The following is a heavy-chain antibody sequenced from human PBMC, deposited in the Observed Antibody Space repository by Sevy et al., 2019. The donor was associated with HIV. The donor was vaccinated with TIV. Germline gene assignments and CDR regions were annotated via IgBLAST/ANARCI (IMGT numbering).Heavy chain of an antibody. V-gene: IGHV3-49*04. CDR2: LKRKRDGGTL. J-gene: IGHJ4*02. Sequence: GGSLRLSCTASGFTFGDYGLSWVRQAPGKGLEWIAFLKRKRDGGTLDHAASVKGRFTISRDDSKNIAYLQMNDLQTXXXXXXXXXXXXGSQSIFDYWGRGALVTVSS. CDR1: GFTFGDYG. CDR3: XXXXGSQSIFDY.